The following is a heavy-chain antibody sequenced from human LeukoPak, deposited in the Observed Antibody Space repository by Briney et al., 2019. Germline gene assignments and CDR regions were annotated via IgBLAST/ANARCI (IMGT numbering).Heavy chain of an antibody. CDR3: ARSDSSSWYVWGRVDV. D-gene: IGHD6-13*01. CDR2: IWYDGSNK. V-gene: IGHV3-33*01. J-gene: IGHJ6*02. CDR1: GFTFSSYG. Sequence: PGGSLRLSCAASGFTFSSYGMHWVRQAPGKGLEWVAVIWYDGSNKYYADSVKGRFTISRDNSKNTLYLQMNSLRAEDTAVYYCARSDSSSWYVWGRVDVWGQGTTVTVSS.